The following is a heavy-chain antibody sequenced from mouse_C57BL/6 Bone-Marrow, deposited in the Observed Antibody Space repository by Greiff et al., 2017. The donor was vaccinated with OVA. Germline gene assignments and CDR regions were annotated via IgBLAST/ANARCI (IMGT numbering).Heavy chain of an antibody. D-gene: IGHD1-1*01. J-gene: IGHJ2*01. CDR1: GFTFSSYG. V-gene: IGHV5-6*01. CDR2: ISSGGSYT. CDR3: ARHGDYGSFFDY. Sequence: EVQLVESGGDLVKPGGSLKLSCAASGFTFSSYGMSWVRQTPDKRLEWVATISSGGSYTYYPDSVKGRFTISRDNAKNTLYLQMSSLKSEDTAMYYCARHGDYGSFFDYWGQGTTRTVSS.